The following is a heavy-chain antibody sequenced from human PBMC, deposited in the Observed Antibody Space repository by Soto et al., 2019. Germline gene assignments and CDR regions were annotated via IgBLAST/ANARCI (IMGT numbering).Heavy chain of an antibody. D-gene: IGHD3-16*02. Sequence: GASVKVSCKASGYSFTSYGISWVRQAPGQGLEWMGWISAYNGNTNYAQKLQGRVTMTTDTSTSTAYMELRSLRSDDTAVYYCARRYDYIWGSYRKKDAFDIWGQGTMVNVSS. J-gene: IGHJ3*02. CDR3: ARRYDYIWGSYRKKDAFDI. CDR1: GYSFTSYG. V-gene: IGHV1-18*01. CDR2: ISAYNGNT.